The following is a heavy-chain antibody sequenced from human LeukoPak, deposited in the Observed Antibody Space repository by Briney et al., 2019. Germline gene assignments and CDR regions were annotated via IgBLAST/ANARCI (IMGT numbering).Heavy chain of an antibody. J-gene: IGHJ4*02. CDR1: GYSLTELS. D-gene: IGHD6-13*01. CDR3: ATDLGAGTDY. Sequence: SVKVSCKVSGYSLTELSMHWLRLAPGKGREGMGGVDPEDGETIYAQKFQGRVTMTEDTSTDTPYMELSSLRSEDTAVYYCATDLGAGTDYWGQGTLVTVSS. V-gene: IGHV1-24*01. CDR2: VDPEDGET.